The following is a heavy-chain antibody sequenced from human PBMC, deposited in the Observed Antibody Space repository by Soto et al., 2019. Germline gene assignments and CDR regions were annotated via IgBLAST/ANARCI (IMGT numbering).Heavy chain of an antibody. CDR1: GYSFTNLW. CDR3: ARNNKVPYYCYGMDV. Sequence: FLKIRWNGSGYSFTNLWSGRVSQTPGKGLEWMGIIYPGDSDTRYSPSFQGQVTISADKSISTAYLQWSSLKASDTAMYYCARNNKVPYYCYGMDVWVQGTTVTVSS. J-gene: IGHJ6*02. D-gene: IGHD1-1*01. CDR2: IYPGDSDT. V-gene: IGHV5-51*01.